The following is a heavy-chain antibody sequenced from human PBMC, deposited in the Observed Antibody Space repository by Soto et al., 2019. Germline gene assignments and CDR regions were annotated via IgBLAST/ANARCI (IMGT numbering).Heavy chain of an antibody. Sequence: QVQLVQSGAEVKKPGASVKVSCKASGYTFTSYAMHWVRQAAGQRLEWMGWINAGNGNTKYSQKFQGRVTITRDTSASTAYMELSSLRSEDTAVYYCARDMGFGLSDYWGQGTLVTVSS. J-gene: IGHJ4*02. V-gene: IGHV1-3*01. D-gene: IGHD3-10*01. CDR2: INAGNGNT. CDR1: GYTFTSYA. CDR3: ARDMGFGLSDY.